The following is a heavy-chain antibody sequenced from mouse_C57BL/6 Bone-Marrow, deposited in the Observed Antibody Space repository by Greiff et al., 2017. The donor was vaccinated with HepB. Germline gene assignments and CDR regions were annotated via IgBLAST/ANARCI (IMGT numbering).Heavy chain of an antibody. V-gene: IGHV2-6*03. CDR1: GFSLTSYG. CDR2: IWSDGST. D-gene: IGHD1-1*01. J-gene: IGHJ4*01. Sequence: VQLQQSGPGLVAPSQSLSITCTVSGFSLTSYGVHWVRQPPGKGLEWLVVIWSDGSTTYNSALKSRLSISKDNSKSQVFLKMNSLQTDDTAMYYCARTTVVGRNYYAMDYWGQGTSVTVSS. CDR3: ARTTVVGRNYYAMDY.